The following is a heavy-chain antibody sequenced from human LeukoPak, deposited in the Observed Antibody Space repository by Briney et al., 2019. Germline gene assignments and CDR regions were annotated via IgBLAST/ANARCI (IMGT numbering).Heavy chain of an antibody. J-gene: IGHJ4*02. Sequence: SGRSLRLSCAASGFTFDDYAMSWVRQAPGKGLEWVSFIYSDNTHYSDSVKGRFTISRDNSKNTLYLQMNSLRAEDTAVYYCARRAGAYSHPYDYWGQGTLVTVSS. CDR2: IYSDNT. CDR3: ARRAGAYSHPYDY. CDR1: GFTFDDYA. D-gene: IGHD4/OR15-4a*01. V-gene: IGHV3-53*01.